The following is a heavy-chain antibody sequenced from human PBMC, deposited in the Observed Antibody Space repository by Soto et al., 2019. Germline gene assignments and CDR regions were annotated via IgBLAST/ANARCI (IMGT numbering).Heavy chain of an antibody. D-gene: IGHD2-15*01. J-gene: IGHJ4*02. CDR1: GGSISSGDYY. CDR3: ARARGARYFDY. CDR2: IYYSGST. V-gene: IGHV4-30-4*01. Sequence: QVQLQESGPGLVKPSQTLSLTCTVSGGSISSGDYYWSWIRQPPGKGLEWIGYIYYSGSTYYNPSLKSRVTTSADTTKNKYSPKLSSVTAADTAVFYCARARGARYFDYWGQGTLVTVSS.